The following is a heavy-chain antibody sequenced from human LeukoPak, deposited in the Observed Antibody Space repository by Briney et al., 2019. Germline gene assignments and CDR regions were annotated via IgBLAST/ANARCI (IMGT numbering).Heavy chain of an antibody. V-gene: IGHV1-46*01. CDR1: GSTFTSYY. Sequence: ASVKLSCKASGSTFTSYYMHWVRHAPGQRLEWMGIINHSVGSTSYAQKFQGRVTMTRDMSTSTVYMELSSLRSEDTAVYYCARAPGSHATYNWFDPWGQGTLVTVSS. J-gene: IGHJ5*02. CDR2: INHSVGST. D-gene: IGHD7-27*01. CDR3: ARAPGSHATYNWFDP.